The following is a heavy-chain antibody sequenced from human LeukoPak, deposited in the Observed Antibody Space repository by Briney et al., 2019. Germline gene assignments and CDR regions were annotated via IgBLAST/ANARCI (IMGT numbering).Heavy chain of an antibody. J-gene: IGHJ5*02. CDR2: ISYSGST. CDR3: ARETYYDILTGYSSWFDP. V-gene: IGHV4-59*01. CDR1: GGSISSYY. Sequence: PSETLSLTCTVSGGSISSYYWSWIRQPPGKGLEWIGYISYSGSTNYNPSLKSRVTISLDTSKNQSSLKLSSVTAADTAVYYCARETYYDILTGYSSWFDPWGQGTLVTVSS. D-gene: IGHD3-9*01.